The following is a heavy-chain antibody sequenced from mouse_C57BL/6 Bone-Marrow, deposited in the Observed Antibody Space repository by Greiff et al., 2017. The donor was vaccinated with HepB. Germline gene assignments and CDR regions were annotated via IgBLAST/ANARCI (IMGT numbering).Heavy chain of an antibody. Sequence: QVQLQQSGAELVKPGASVKISCKASGYAFSSYWMNWVKQRPGKGLEWIGQIDPGDGDTNYNGKFKGKATLTADKSSSTAYMQLSSLTSEDSAVYFCARPDSSGYLFDYWGQGTTLTVSS. V-gene: IGHV1-80*01. D-gene: IGHD3-2*02. CDR3: ARPDSSGYLFDY. CDR1: GYAFSSYW. J-gene: IGHJ2*01. CDR2: IDPGDGDT.